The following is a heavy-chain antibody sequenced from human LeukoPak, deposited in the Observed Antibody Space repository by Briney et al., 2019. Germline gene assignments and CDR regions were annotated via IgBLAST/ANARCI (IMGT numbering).Heavy chain of an antibody. CDR2: INGNGGST. D-gene: IGHD3-10*01. CDR1: GFTFSDYA. V-gene: IGHV3-23*01. Sequence: GGSLRLSCAASGFTFSDYAMNWVRQAPGKGLEWVSSINGNGGSTYYAESVKGRFTISRDNSKNTLCLQMNSLRAEDTAVYYCAKGTMARGFDYWGQGTLVTVSS. J-gene: IGHJ4*02. CDR3: AKGTMARGFDY.